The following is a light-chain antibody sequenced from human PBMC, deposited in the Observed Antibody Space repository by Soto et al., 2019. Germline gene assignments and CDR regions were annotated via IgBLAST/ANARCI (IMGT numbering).Light chain of an antibody. J-gene: IGKJ5*01. CDR2: GAS. Sequence: EIVLTHSPFSLCLSPGGRSTLSCRASQIVSSSYLAWYQQKPGQAPRLLIYGASSRATGIPDRFSGSGSGTDFTLTISRLEPEDFAVYYCQQYNTWPWITFGQGTRLEIK. CDR1: QIVSSSY. CDR3: QQYNTWPWIT. V-gene: IGKV3-20*01.